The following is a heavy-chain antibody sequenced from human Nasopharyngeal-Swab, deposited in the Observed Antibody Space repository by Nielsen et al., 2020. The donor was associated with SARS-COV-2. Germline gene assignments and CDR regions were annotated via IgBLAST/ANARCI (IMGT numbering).Heavy chain of an antibody. CDR1: GFTFSSYA. CDR3: ARAVAGATDY. CDR2: ISYDGSNK. D-gene: IGHD1-26*01. Sequence: GGSLRLSCAASGFTFSSYAMHWVRQAPGKGLEWVAVISYDGSNKYYADSVKDRFTISRDNSKNTLYLQMNSLRAEDTAVYYCARAVAGATDYWGQGTLVTVSS. J-gene: IGHJ4*02. V-gene: IGHV3-30*04.